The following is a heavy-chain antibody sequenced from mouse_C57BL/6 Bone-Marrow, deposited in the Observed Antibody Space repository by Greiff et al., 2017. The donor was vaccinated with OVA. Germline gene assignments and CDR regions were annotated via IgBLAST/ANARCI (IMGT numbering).Heavy chain of an antibody. D-gene: IGHD4-1*01. J-gene: IGHJ1*03. CDR3: ARELGQGYFDV. Sequence: EVKLQESGPGLVKPSQSLSLTCSVTGYSITSGYYWNWIRQFPGNKLEWMGYISYDGSNNYNPSLKNRISITRDTSKNQFFLKLNSVTTEDTATYYCARELGQGYFDVWGTGTTVTVSS. V-gene: IGHV3-6*01. CDR1: GYSITSGYY. CDR2: ISYDGSN.